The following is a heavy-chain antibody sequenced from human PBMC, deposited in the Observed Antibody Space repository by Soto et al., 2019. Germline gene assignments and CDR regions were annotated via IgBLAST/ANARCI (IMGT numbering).Heavy chain of an antibody. CDR3: TRSITGTTSSDY. Sequence: EVQLVESGGGLVQPGGSLTLSCAGSGFTFSDYYIDWVRQAPGKGLEWVGRSRDKGNSYSTDYAASVKGRFTISRDASKNSLFLQMNSLKTEDTALYYCTRSITGTTSSDYWGQGTLVTVSS. CDR1: GFTFSDYY. D-gene: IGHD1-7*01. V-gene: IGHV3-72*01. CDR2: SRDKGNSYST. J-gene: IGHJ4*02.